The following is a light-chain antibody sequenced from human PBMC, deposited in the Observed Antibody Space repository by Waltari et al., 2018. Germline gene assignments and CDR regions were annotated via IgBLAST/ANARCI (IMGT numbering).Light chain of an antibody. Sequence: EVVLTQSPATLSLSPGERATLSCRASHSISKFLAWYQQRPGQAPRLLIYDASDRPPGIPARFSGSGSGTDFTLTISSLEPEDFAVYYCQQYHYWPPWTFGQGTTVEI. CDR3: QQYHYWPPWT. J-gene: IGKJ1*01. CDR1: HSISKF. CDR2: DAS. V-gene: IGKV3-11*01.